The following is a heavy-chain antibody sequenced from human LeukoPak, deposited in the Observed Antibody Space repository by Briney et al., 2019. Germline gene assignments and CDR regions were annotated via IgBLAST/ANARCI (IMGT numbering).Heavy chain of an antibody. CDR2: VCNSGST. Sequence: TSETLSLTCTVSGGSISIYYWSWIRQPPGKGLEWLGYVCNSGSTDYNPSLKSRVTISADTSKNQFSLKLSSVTAADTAVYYCVRDRELFYWGQGTLVTVSS. V-gene: IGHV4-59*01. CDR3: VRDRELFY. J-gene: IGHJ4*02. CDR1: GGSISIYY. D-gene: IGHD1-7*01.